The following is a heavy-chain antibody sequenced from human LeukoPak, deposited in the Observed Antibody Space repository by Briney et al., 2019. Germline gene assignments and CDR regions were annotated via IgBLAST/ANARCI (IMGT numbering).Heavy chain of an antibody. D-gene: IGHD3-22*01. CDR1: GLTISSYS. CDR2: ISSSSSTI. Sequence: GGSLRLSCAASGLTISSYSMNWVRQAPGKGLQWVSYISSSSSTIYYADSVKGRFTISRDNAKNTLNLQMNSLRAEDTAVYYCARDLGQYYDTSDNWFDPWGQGTLVTVSS. CDR3: ARDLGQYYDTSDNWFDP. V-gene: IGHV3-48*01. J-gene: IGHJ5*02.